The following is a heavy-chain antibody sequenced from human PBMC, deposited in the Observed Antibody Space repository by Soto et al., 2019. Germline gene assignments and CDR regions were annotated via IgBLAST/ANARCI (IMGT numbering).Heavy chain of an antibody. Sequence: QVQLQQWGAGLLKPSETLSLTCAVYGAPFSGYYWSWIRQPPGKGLEWIGEINHSGSTNYNPSLKSRVXXSXDXXRNQFSLKMTSVTTADTAVYYCARDGYSNPRYFDFWGRGTPVTVSS. D-gene: IGHD4-4*01. J-gene: IGHJ2*01. V-gene: IGHV4-34*01. CDR1: GAPFSGYY. CDR2: INHSGST. CDR3: ARDGYSNPRYFDF.